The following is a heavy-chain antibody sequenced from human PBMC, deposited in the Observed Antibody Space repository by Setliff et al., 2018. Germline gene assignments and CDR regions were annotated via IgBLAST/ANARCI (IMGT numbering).Heavy chain of an antibody. D-gene: IGHD3-22*01. J-gene: IGHJ4*02. CDR2: VYYSGNT. CDR1: GGSISSSSYY. V-gene: IGHV4-39*07. Sequence: PSETLSLTCTVSGGSISSSSYYWGWIRQPPGKGLEWIGCVYYSGNTYYSPSLKSRVTMFVDTSKNQFSLMLYSVTAADTAIYYCARYDSSGYSENYYFDYWGQGTLVTVAS. CDR3: ARYDSSGYSENYYFDY.